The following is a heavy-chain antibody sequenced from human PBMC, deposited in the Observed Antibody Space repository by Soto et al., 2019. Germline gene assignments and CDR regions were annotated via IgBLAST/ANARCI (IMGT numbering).Heavy chain of an antibody. Sequence: PGGSLRLSCAASGFTFSSYSMNWVRQAPGKGLEWVSSISSSSSYIYYADSVKGRFTISRDNAKNSLYLQMNSLRAEDTAVYYCARDDCSGGSCYYPDVWGQGTTVTVSS. CDR3: ARDDCSGGSCYYPDV. J-gene: IGHJ6*02. D-gene: IGHD2-15*01. V-gene: IGHV3-21*01. CDR2: ISSSSSYI. CDR1: GFTFSSYS.